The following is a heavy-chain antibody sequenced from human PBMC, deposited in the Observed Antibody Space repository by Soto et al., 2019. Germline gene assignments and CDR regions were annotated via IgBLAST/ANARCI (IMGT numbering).Heavy chain of an antibody. CDR1: GGSISSGGYY. D-gene: IGHD5-18*01. J-gene: IGHJ4*02. Sequence: SETLSLTCTVSGGSISSGGYYWSWIRQRPGKGLEWIGYIYYSGSTYYNPSLKSRVTISVDTSKNQFSLKLSSVTAADTAVYYCARSLSVDTAMVYGYWGQGTLVTVSS. V-gene: IGHV4-31*03. CDR2: IYYSGST. CDR3: ARSLSVDTAMVYGY.